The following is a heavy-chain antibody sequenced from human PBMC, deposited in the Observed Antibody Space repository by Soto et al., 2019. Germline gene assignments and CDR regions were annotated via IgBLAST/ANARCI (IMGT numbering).Heavy chain of an antibody. CDR2: ISSSSSYI. J-gene: IGHJ3*02. D-gene: IGHD6-13*01. Sequence: GSLRLSCAASGFTFSSYSMNWVRQAPGKGLEWVSSISSSSSYIYYADSVKGRFTISRDNAKNSLYLQMNSLRAEDTAVYYCAREVAADDAFDIWGQGTMVTVSS. CDR3: AREVAADDAFDI. CDR1: GFTFSSYS. V-gene: IGHV3-21*01.